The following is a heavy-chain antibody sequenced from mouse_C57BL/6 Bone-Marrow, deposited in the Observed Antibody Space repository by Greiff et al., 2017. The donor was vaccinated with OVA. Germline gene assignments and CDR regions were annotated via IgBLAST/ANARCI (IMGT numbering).Heavy chain of an antibody. V-gene: IGHV1-53*01. CDR3: ARGDHQGY. J-gene: IGHJ2*01. CDR1: GYTFISYW. Sequence: VQLQQPGTELVKPGASVKLSCKASGYTFISYWMHWVKQRPGQGLEWIGKINPSNGGTNYNEKFKGKATLTVDKSSSTAYMQLSSLTSEDSAVYYCARGDHQGYWGQGTTLTVSS. CDR2: INPSNGGT.